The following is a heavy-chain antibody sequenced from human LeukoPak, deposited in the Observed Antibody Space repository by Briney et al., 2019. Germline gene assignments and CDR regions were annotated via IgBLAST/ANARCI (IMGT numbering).Heavy chain of an antibody. CDR2: IYYSGST. Sequence: SETLSLTCTVSGGSISSSSYYWGWIRQPPGKGLEWIRSIYYSGSTYYNPSLKSRVTISVDTSKNQFSLKLSSVTAADTAAYYCARLPRDCTNGVCPFYYGMDVWGQGTTVTVSS. V-gene: IGHV4-39*01. CDR3: ARLPRDCTNGVCPFYYGMDV. J-gene: IGHJ6*02. D-gene: IGHD2-8*01. CDR1: GGSISSSSYY.